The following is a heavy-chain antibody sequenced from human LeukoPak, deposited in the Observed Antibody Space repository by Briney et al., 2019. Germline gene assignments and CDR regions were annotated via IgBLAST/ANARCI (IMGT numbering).Heavy chain of an antibody. J-gene: IGHJ6*02. CDR3: ARDRDIVVVSAAILPDGMDV. V-gene: IGHV4-34*01. CDR2: INHSGST. D-gene: IGHD2-2*01. CDR1: GGSFSGYY. Sequence: SETLSLTCAVYGGSFSGYYWSWIRQPPGKGLEWIGEINHSGSTNYNPSLKSRVTISVDTSKNQFSLKLSSVTAADTAVYYCARDRDIVVVSAAILPDGMDVWGQGTTVTVSS.